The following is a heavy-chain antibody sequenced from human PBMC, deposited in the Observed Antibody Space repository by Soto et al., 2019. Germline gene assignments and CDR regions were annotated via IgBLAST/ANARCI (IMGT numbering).Heavy chain of an antibody. CDR3: AKETATSVDYYYFYGLDV. J-gene: IGHJ6*02. CDR2: ISYDGNKE. V-gene: IGHV3-30*18. CDR1: GFIFGTYG. D-gene: IGHD1-1*01. Sequence: QVQLVESGGGVVQPGRSLRLSCSASGFIFGTYGMDWVRQAPGKGLEWVALISYDGNKEFYADSVKGRFTISRDNSRNTLYLHMNSIKPEDTAMYYCAKETATSVDYYYFYGLDVWGPGTTVSVSS.